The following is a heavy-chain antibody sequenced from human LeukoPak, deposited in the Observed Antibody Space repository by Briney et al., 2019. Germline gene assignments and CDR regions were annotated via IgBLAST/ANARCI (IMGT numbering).Heavy chain of an antibody. J-gene: IGHJ2*01. Sequence: SETLSLTCTVFGGSISSRSYYWGWIRQPPGKGLEYIGNIYYSGSTYQNPSLKSRVTISVDTSKHQLSLKLSSVTAADTAVYYCARQMYSITAHDDWYFDLWGRGTLVTVSS. CDR1: GGSISSRSYY. D-gene: IGHD6-6*01. CDR2: IYYSGST. V-gene: IGHV4-39*01. CDR3: ARQMYSITAHDDWYFDL.